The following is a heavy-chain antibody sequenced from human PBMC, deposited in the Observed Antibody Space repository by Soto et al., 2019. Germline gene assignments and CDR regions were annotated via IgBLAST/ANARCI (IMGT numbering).Heavy chain of an antibody. CDR2: VSPNSGNA. V-gene: IGHV1-8*01. CDR1: GYTFTSYD. Sequence: ASVKVSCKTSGYTFTSYDINWVRQATGQGLEWMGWVSPNSGNARYVQKFQGRVTMTRDTSISTAYMELSSLRSEDTAVYYCARGVAAGVDFWGQGTLVTVSS. J-gene: IGHJ4*02. CDR3: ARGVAAGVDF. D-gene: IGHD7-27*01.